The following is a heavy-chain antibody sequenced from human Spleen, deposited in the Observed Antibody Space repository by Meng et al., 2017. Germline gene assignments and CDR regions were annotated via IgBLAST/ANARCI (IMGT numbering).Heavy chain of an antibody. CDR2: IYYSGST. J-gene: IGHJ5*02. Sequence: QARLQESGPGLVKPSQPLPLTCTASGGSISSGGYYWSWIRQHPGKGLECIGYIYYSGSTYYNPSLKSRVTISVDTSKNQFSLKLSSVTAADTAVYYCAREGRYSRLNWFDPWGQGTLVTVSS. CDR1: GGSISSGGYY. V-gene: IGHV4-31*03. D-gene: IGHD6-13*01. CDR3: AREGRYSRLNWFDP.